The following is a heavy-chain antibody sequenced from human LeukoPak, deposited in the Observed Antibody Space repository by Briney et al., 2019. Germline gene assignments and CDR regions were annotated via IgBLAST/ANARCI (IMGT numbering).Heavy chain of an antibody. V-gene: IGHV3-53*01. CDR1: GSTFSSYW. CDR3: AGDQLGGYCGSTRCYTSFNS. Sequence: PGGSLRLSCAVSGSTFSSYWMSWVRQAPGKGLEWVSILYSGGRTYYADTVKGRFTISSDNSKNTLFLQMNSLRAEDTAVYYCAGDQLGGYCGSTRCYTSFNSWGQGTLVTVSS. D-gene: IGHD2-2*02. J-gene: IGHJ4*02. CDR2: LYSGGRT.